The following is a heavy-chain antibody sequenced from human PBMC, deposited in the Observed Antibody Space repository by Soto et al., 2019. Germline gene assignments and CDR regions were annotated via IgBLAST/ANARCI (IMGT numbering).Heavy chain of an antibody. CDR3: TTEGGEHCSSTSCKSGYYYYYGMDV. V-gene: IGHV3-15*01. Sequence: GGSLRLSCAASGLTFSNAWMSWVRQAPGKGLEWVGRIKSKTDGGTTDYAAPVKGRFTISRDDSKNTLYLQMNSLKTEDTAVYYCTTEGGEHCSSTSCKSGYYYYYGMDVWGQGTTVTVSS. CDR1: GLTFSNAW. D-gene: IGHD2-2*01. CDR2: IKSKTDGGTT. J-gene: IGHJ6*02.